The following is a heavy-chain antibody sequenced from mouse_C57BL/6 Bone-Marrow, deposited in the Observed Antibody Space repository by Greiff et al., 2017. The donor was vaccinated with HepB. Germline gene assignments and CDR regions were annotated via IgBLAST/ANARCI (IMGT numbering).Heavy chain of an antibody. D-gene: IGHD1-1*01. CDR1: GYTFTSYW. V-gene: IGHV1-52*01. CDR3: ARSHYGSSPPFDY. Sequence: VQLQQPGAELVRPGSSVKLSCKASGYTFTSYWMHWVKQRPIQGLEWIGNIDPSDSETHYNQKFKDKATLTADKSSSTAYMQLSSLTSEDSAVYYCARSHYGSSPPFDYWGQGTTLTVSS. J-gene: IGHJ2*01. CDR2: IDPSDSET.